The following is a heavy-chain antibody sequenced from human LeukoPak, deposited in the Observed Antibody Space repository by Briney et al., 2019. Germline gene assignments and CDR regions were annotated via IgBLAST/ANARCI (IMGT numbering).Heavy chain of an antibody. CDR1: GYNFNNYW. D-gene: IGHD3-22*01. J-gene: IGHJ4*02. V-gene: IGHV5-51*01. CDR3: ARHEAQYYYDSSGYPYYFDY. CDR2: IYPGDSNT. Sequence: GESLKISCKGSGYNFNNYWIGWVRQMPGKGLEWMGIIYPGDSNTKYSPSFQGQVTISADKPISTAYLQWSSLKASDTAMYYCARHEAQYYYDSSGYPYYFDYWGQGTLVTVPS.